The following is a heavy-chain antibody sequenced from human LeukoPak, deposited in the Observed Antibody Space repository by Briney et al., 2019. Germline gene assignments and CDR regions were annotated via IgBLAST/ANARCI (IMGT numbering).Heavy chain of an antibody. V-gene: IGHV3-9*01. CDR2: ISWNSGSI. CDR1: GFTFDDYA. CDR3: AKYGLGFYGMDV. D-gene: IGHD3-16*01. Sequence: GGSLRLSCAASGFTFDDYAMHWVRQAPGKGLVWVSGISWNSGSIGYADSVKGRFTISRDNAKNSLYLQMNSLRAEDTALYYCAKYGLGFYGMDVWGQGTTVTVSS. J-gene: IGHJ6*02.